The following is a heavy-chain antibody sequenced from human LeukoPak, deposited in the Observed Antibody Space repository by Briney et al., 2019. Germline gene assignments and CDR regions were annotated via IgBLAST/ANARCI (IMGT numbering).Heavy chain of an antibody. CDR1: GYTFNRHG. J-gene: IGHJ4*02. Sequence: ASVKVSCKASGYTFNRHGISWARQAPGQGLEWMGWINPGSGVTSYAQNFQGRVTMTRDTSISTAYMELSGLRSDDTAVFYCARDKGGATTQDYWGQGTLVTVSS. CDR3: ARDKGGATTQDY. D-gene: IGHD1-26*01. V-gene: IGHV1-2*02. CDR2: INPGSGVT.